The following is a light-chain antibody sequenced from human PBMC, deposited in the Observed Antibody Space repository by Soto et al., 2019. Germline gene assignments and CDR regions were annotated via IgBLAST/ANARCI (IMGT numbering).Light chain of an antibody. V-gene: IGKV1-39*01. CDR3: QQSYSTPLT. CDR1: QSISSY. CDR2: AAC. J-gene: IGKJ4*01. Sequence: DIQMTQSPSSLSAYVGDRVTITCRASQSISSYLNWYQQKPGKAPKLLIYAACSLQSGVPSRFSGSGSGTDFTLTISSLQPEDFATYYCQQSYSTPLTFGGGTKVDIK.